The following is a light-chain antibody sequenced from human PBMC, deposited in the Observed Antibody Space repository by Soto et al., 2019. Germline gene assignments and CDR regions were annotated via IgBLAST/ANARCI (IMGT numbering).Light chain of an antibody. Sequence: ENVLTQSPDTLSLCPGESXXXXXXXSQSVRSSYLAWYQQTPGQTXRLLIYXASSRAXGXPDRFTGSGSGTDFSLTISXLXXEDFAVYYXXQXXXXXXTXGQGTKVDI. V-gene: IGKV3-20*01. CDR3: XQXXXXXXT. J-gene: IGKJ1*01. CDR1: QSVRSSY. CDR2: XAS.